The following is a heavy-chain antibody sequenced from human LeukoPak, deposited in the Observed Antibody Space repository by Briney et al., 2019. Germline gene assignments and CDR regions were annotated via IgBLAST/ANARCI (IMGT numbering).Heavy chain of an antibody. J-gene: IGHJ4*02. CDR2: IYPGDSET. CDR3: AKPSGSYRQELRHFDY. V-gene: IGHV5-51*01. CDR1: GYNFASYW. Sequence: GESLKISCKASGYNFASYWIGWVRQMPGKGLEWMGIIYPGDSETIYSPSFQGQVTISADKSISTAYLQWNSLKASDTAMYYCAKPSGSYRQELRHFDYWGQGTLVTVSS. D-gene: IGHD1-26*01.